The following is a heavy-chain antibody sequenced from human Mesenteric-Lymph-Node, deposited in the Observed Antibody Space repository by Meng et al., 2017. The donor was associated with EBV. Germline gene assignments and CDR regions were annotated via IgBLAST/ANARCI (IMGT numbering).Heavy chain of an antibody. J-gene: IGHJ4*02. V-gene: IGHV1-69*01. CDR2: IIPLFGPP. Sequence: QVQLCQSGAEVKKPGSSVKVSCKTSGDNFSTYAITWVRQAPGQGPEWMGGIIPLFGPPNYAQKFQGRVTIIADESTNTAYMELSSLRSEDTAVYYCARDRDAYNYYFDYWGQGTLVTVSS. CDR1: GDNFSTYA. CDR3: ARDRDAYNYYFDY. D-gene: IGHD5-24*01.